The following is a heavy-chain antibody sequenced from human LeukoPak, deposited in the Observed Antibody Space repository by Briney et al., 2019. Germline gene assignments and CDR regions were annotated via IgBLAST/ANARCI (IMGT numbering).Heavy chain of an antibody. CDR2: ISAYNGNT. J-gene: IGHJ5*02. V-gene: IGHV1-18*01. D-gene: IGHD3-10*01. Sequence: ASVKVSCKASGYTFTSYGISWVRQAPGQGLEWMGWISAYNGNTNYAQKLQGRVTMTTDTSTSTAYMELSSLRSEDTAIYYCARGQMFYGSGSYRNWFDPWGQGTLVTVSS. CDR1: GYTFTSYG. CDR3: ARGQMFYGSGSYRNWFDP.